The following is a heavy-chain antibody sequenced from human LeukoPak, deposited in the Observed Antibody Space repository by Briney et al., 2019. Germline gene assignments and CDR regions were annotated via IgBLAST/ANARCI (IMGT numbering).Heavy chain of an antibody. V-gene: IGHV1-2*04. CDR1: GYTFTDYY. Sequence: SSVKVSCKASGYTFTDYYIHWVRQARGQGLEWMGWINPNSGGTNYAQKFQGWVTMTSDTSINTAYMAMSRLRYDDTAVYYCVRDGFGTSKTYYYYSSGLDVWGQGATVTVSS. CDR2: INPNSGGT. J-gene: IGHJ6*02. D-gene: IGHD3-10*01. CDR3: VRDGFGTSKTYYYYSSGLDV.